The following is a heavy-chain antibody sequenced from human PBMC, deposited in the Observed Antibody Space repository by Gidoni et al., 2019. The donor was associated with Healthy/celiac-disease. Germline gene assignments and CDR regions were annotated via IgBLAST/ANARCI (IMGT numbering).Heavy chain of an antibody. CDR3: ARDRRRGTLASYAFDI. Sequence: QVQLVQSGAEVKKPGASVKVSCKPSGYTFTSYAMHWVRQAPGQRLEWMGWINAGNGNTKYSQKFQGRVTITRDTSASTAYMELSSMRSEDTAVYYCARDRRRGTLASYAFDIWGQGTMVTVSS. V-gene: IGHV1-3*01. CDR2: INAGNGNT. D-gene: IGHD2-15*01. CDR1: GYTFTSYA. J-gene: IGHJ3*02.